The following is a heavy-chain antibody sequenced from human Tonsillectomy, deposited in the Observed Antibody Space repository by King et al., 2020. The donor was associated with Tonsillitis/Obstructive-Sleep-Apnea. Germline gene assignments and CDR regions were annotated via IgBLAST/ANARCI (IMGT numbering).Heavy chain of an antibody. CDR1: GYTFTGYY. D-gene: IGHD2-2*01. V-gene: IGHV1-2*04. CDR3: ARTIGGYQLRENWFDP. J-gene: IGHJ5*02. CDR2: INPDSGGT. Sequence: VQLVESGAEVKEPGASVKVSCKASGYTFTGYYMHWVRQAPGQGLEWMGWINPDSGGTNYAQKFQGWVTMTRDTSISTAYMELSRLRSDDTAVYYCARTIGGYQLRENWFDPWGQGTLVTVSS.